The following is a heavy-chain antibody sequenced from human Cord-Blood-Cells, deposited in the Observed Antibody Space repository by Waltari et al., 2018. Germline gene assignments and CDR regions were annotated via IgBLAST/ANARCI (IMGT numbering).Heavy chain of an antibody. Sequence: QLQLQESGPGLVKPSETLSLTCTVSGGSISSSSSYWRWFRRPPGQGLEWIGSIYYSGSTYYNPSLKSRVTISVDTSKNQFSLKLSSVTAADTAVYYCARRRDYWYFDLWGRGTLVTVSS. J-gene: IGHJ2*01. CDR2: IYYSGST. CDR1: GGSISSSSSY. CDR3: ARRRDYWYFDL. V-gene: IGHV4-39*01.